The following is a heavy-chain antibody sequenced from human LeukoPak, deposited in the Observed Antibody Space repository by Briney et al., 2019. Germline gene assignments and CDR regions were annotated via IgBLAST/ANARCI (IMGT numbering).Heavy chain of an antibody. D-gene: IGHD5-24*01. J-gene: IGHJ4*02. CDR2: ISTSGRYI. V-gene: IGHV3-21*01. CDR3: ARRIDGYNTNYFDY. CDR1: GFTVSSNY. Sequence: PGGSLRLSCAASGFTVSSNYMNWVRQAPGKGLQWVSSISTSGRYIYYADSLKGRFTISKDNGKNSLYLQMNSLSAEDTALYYCARRIDGYNTNYFDYWGQGTLVTVSS.